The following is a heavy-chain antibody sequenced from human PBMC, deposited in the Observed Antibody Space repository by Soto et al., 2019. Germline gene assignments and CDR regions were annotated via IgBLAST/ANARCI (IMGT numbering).Heavy chain of an antibody. Sequence: GASVKVSCKASGGTFSSYTISWVRQAPGQGLEWMGRIIPILGIANYAQKFQGRVTITADKSTSTAYMELSSLRSEDTAVYYCVRARIVVVVAATDPQAFAIWRQGTTVTVSS. D-gene: IGHD2-15*01. CDR3: VRARIVVVVAATDPQAFAI. V-gene: IGHV1-69*02. CDR1: GGTFSSYT. CDR2: IIPILGIA. J-gene: IGHJ3*02.